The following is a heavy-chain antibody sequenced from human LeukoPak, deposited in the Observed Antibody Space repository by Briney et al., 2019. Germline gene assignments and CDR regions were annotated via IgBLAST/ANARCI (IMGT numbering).Heavy chain of an antibody. D-gene: IGHD2-2*01. V-gene: IGHV3-23*01. CDR2: ISGSGGST. CDR1: GFTFSSYA. Sequence: PGGSLRLSCAASGFTFSSYAMSWVRQAPGKGLDWVSAISGSGGSTYYADSVKGRFTISRDNSKNTLYLQMNSLRAEDTAVYYCAKAAVEPAARESWFDPWGQGTLVTVSS. J-gene: IGHJ5*02. CDR3: AKAAVEPAARESWFDP.